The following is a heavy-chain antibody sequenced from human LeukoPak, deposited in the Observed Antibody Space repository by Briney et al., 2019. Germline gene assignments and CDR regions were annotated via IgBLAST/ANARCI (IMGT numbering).Heavy chain of an antibody. D-gene: IGHD3-10*01. CDR1: GFTFDDYA. CDR3: AKEKPVTMVRGVIIRQGFDP. Sequence: GGSLRLSCAASGFTFDDYAMHWVRQAPGKGLEWVSGISWNSGSIGYADSVKGRFTISRDNAKNSLYLQMNSLRAEDTALYYCAKEKPVTMVRGVIIRQGFDPWGQGTLVTVSS. V-gene: IGHV3-9*01. J-gene: IGHJ5*02. CDR2: ISWNSGSI.